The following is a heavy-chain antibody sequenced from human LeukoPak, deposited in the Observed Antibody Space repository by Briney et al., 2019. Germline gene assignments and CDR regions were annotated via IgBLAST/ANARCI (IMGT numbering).Heavy chain of an antibody. CDR2: IIPIFGTA. J-gene: IGHJ5*02. V-gene: IGHV1-69*13. CDR1: GGTFSSYA. CDR3: ARDRLAGTTFSLEWFDP. D-gene: IGHD1-7*01. Sequence: ASVKVSCKASGGTFSSYAISWVRQAPGQGLEWMGGIIPIFGTANYAQKFQGRVTITADESTSTAYMELSSLRSEDTAVYYCARDRLAGTTFSLEWFDPWGQGTLVTVSS.